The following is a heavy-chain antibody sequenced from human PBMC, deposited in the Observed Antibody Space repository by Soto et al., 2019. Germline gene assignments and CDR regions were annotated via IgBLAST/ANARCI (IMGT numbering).Heavy chain of an antibody. CDR3: ARDLGYGDGYHYFDY. CDR2: IYYSAST. D-gene: IGHD5-12*01. CDR1: GGSISSSSYY. J-gene: IGHJ4*02. V-gene: IGHV4-39*02. Sequence: TSETLSLTCSVSGGSISSSSYYWGWIRQPPGKGLEWIGSIYYSASTNYSPSLKSRVTISVDTSKNQFSLNLSSVTAADTAVYYCARDLGYGDGYHYFDYWGPGTLVTVSS.